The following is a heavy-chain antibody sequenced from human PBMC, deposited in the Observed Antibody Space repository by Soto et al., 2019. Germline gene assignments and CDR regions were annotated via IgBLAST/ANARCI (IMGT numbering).Heavy chain of an antibody. D-gene: IGHD6-19*01. CDR2: ISYDGSNK. J-gene: IGHJ6*02. CDR1: GFTFSSYA. CDR3: ARASGSGPHYYYGMDV. Sequence: GGSLRLSCAASGFTFSSYAMHWVRQAPGKGLEWVAVISYDGSNKYYADSVKGRFTISRDNSKNTLYLQMNSLRAEDTAVYYCARASGSGPHYYYGMDVWGQGTTVTVSS. V-gene: IGHV3-30-3*01.